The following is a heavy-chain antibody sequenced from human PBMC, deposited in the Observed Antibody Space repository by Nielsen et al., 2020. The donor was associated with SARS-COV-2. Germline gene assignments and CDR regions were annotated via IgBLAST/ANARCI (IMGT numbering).Heavy chain of an antibody. J-gene: IGHJ4*02. CDR1: GFTFGTYW. Sequence: GESLKISCAASGFTFGTYWMSWARQAPGKGLEWVSVISGSGNSTYYAESVKGRFTISRDNSKNTLFLQMNSLRAEDTAIYYCAKSGLRFFDWAPPAAYFDYWGQGTLVTVSS. CDR2: ISGSGNST. V-gene: IGHV3-23*01. D-gene: IGHD3-9*01. CDR3: AKSGLRFFDWAPPAAYFDY.